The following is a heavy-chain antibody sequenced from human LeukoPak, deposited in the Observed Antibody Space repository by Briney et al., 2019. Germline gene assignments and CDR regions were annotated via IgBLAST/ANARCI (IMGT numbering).Heavy chain of an antibody. J-gene: IGHJ4*02. CDR3: ARGSIAAAGIFDY. V-gene: IGHV4-39*07. Sequence: SETLSLTCTVSGGSISSSSYYWGWIRQPPGKGLEWIGSIYYSGSTYYNPSLKSRVTISVDTSKNQFSLKLSSVTAADTAVYYCARGSIAAAGIFDYWGQGTLVTVSS. CDR1: GGSISSSSYY. D-gene: IGHD6-13*01. CDR2: IYYSGST.